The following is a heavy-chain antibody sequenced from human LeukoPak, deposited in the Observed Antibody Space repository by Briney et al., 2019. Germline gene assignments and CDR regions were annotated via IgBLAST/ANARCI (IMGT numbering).Heavy chain of an antibody. CDR2: ISNSGST. D-gene: IGHD3-16*01. CDR3: AKVGRGDYVWGSYSFDY. Sequence: SETLSLTCTVSGGSISDYYWSWIRRPPGKGLEWIGYISNSGSTNYNPSLKSRVTISVDTSKNQFSLKLSSVTAADTAVYYCAKVGRGDYVWGSYSFDYWGQGTLVTVSS. V-gene: IGHV4-59*01. J-gene: IGHJ4*02. CDR1: GGSISDYY.